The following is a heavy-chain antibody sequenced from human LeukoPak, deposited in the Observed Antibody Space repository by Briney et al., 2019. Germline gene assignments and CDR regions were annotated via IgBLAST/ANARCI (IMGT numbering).Heavy chain of an antibody. CDR2: ISTISST. CDR1: GDIFSTFA. D-gene: IGHD5-12*01. V-gene: IGHV3-69-1*01. Sequence: GGSLRLSCAASGDIFSTFAMSWVRQAPGRGLEWVSGISTISSTFYADSVKGRFTISRDNAKNSLYLQMNSLRAEDTAVYYCARAGSHRNSGYDYWGQGTLVTVSS. CDR3: ARAGSHRNSGYDY. J-gene: IGHJ4*02.